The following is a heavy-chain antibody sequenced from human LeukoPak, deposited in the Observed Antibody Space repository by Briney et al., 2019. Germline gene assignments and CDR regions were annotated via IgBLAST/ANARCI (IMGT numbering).Heavy chain of an antibody. Sequence: KALETLSLTCTVSGGSISSYYWSWIRQPPWKGLEWIGYIYYSGSTNYNPSLKSRVTISVDTSKNQFSLKLSSVTAADTAVYYCARLRYSYRGYFDYWGQGTLVTVSS. CDR1: GGSISSYY. D-gene: IGHD5-18*01. CDR2: IYYSGST. J-gene: IGHJ4*02. V-gene: IGHV4-59*01. CDR3: ARLRYSYRGYFDY.